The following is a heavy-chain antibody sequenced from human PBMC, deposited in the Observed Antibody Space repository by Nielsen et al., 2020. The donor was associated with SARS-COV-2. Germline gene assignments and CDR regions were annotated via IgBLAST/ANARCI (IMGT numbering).Heavy chain of an antibody. J-gene: IGHJ5*02. V-gene: IGHV1-18*04. Sequence: ASVKVSCQSSGYSFANYGISWVRQAPGQGLEWMGWISYNGDTNYSEKFQGRVTMTRDTFTSTGYMELRSLRFDDTAVYYCARGGGNFTPWGQGTLVTVSS. CDR3: ARGGGNFTP. CDR1: GYSFANYG. CDR2: ISYNGDT. D-gene: IGHD4-23*01.